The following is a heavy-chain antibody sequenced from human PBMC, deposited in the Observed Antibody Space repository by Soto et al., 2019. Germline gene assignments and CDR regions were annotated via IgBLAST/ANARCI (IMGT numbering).Heavy chain of an antibody. D-gene: IGHD1-1*01. CDR3: FLQVEYGIRGSVPVSACLVTRSSDL. Sequence: APGKALERVSAISVSGGSTYYADSAKGPLTISRDNAKNTLYLQMNSLRAEYTAVQHHFLQVEYGIRGSVPVSACLVTRSSDL. CDR2: ISVSGGST. J-gene: IGHJ2*01. V-gene: IGHV3-23*01.